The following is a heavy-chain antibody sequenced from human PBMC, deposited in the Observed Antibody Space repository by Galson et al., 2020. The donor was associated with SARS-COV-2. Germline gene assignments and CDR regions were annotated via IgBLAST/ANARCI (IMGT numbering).Heavy chain of an antibody. CDR3: ARDLDWAFNY. CDR2: ISFDRESI. Sequence: GESLKISCAASGFSISLHSLSWVRQAPGKGLEWIAYISFDRESIVNAVKGRFTISRDNAKNSIYLQMNSLRVEDTAMYYCARDLDWAFNYWGQGILVTVAS. D-gene: IGHD3-9*01. V-gene: IGHV3-48*04. J-gene: IGHJ4*02. CDR1: GFSISLHS.